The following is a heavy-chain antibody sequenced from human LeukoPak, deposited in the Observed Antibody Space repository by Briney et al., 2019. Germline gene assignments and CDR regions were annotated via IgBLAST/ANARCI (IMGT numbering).Heavy chain of an antibody. Sequence: GGSLRLSCAASGFTFSTYRMSWVRQAPGKGLEWVANIKQDGSEKHYVDSVKGRFTISRDNAKNSLYLQMISLRTEDTAVYYCAKDPRRYSRTGGYFDYWGQGTLVTVSS. J-gene: IGHJ4*02. CDR3: AKDPRRYSRTGGYFDY. CDR2: IKQDGSEK. D-gene: IGHD6-13*01. CDR1: GFTFSTYR. V-gene: IGHV3-7*01.